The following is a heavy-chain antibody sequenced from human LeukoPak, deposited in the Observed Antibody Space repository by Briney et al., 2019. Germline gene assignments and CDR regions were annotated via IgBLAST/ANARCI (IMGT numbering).Heavy chain of an antibody. CDR1: GFTFSSYA. J-gene: IGHJ4*02. V-gene: IGHV3-30*02. CDR2: LSYDGRYK. Sequence: GGSLRLSCAASGFTFSSYAMSWVRQAPGRGLDWVAFLSYDGRYKFYEDSVKGRFTISRDISNNTVFLQMNSLRPADTAVYFCARVYGAEIDYWGQGTLVSVSS. D-gene: IGHD4/OR15-4a*01. CDR3: ARVYGAEIDY.